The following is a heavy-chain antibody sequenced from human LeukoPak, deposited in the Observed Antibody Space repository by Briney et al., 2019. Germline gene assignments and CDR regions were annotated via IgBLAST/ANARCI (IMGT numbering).Heavy chain of an antibody. CDR1: GFTFSSYW. CDR2: IKQDGSEK. Sequence: GGSLRLSCAASGFTFSSYWMSWVRQAPGKGLEWVANIKQDGSEKYYVDSVKGRFTISRDNAKNSLYLQMNSLRAEDTAVYYCARDQYYYDSSGYYYYFDYWAREPWSPSPQ. J-gene: IGHJ4*02. V-gene: IGHV3-7*01. D-gene: IGHD3-22*01. CDR3: ARDQYYYDSSGYYYYFDY.